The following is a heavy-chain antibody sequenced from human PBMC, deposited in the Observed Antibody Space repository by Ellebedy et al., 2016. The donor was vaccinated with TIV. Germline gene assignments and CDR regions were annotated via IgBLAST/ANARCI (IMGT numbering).Heavy chain of an antibody. CDR3: ARDPLRYFDWFHGMDV. Sequence: GGSLRLXXAASGFTFDDYGMSWVRQAPGKGLEWVSGINWNGGSTGYADSVKGRFTISRDNAKNSLYLQMNSLRAEDTALYYCARDPLRYFDWFHGMDVWGQGTTVTVSS. V-gene: IGHV3-20*03. CDR2: INWNGGST. CDR1: GFTFDDYG. D-gene: IGHD3-9*01. J-gene: IGHJ6*02.